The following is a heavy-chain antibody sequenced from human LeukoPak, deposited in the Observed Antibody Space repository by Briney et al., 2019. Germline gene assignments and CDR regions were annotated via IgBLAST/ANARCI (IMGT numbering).Heavy chain of an antibody. CDR1: GFTFSSYA. J-gene: IGHJ4*02. CDR2: ISGSGGST. CDR3: AKRGPYCSGGSCYALFDY. D-gene: IGHD2-15*01. Sequence: GGSLRLSCAASGFTFSSYAMSWVRQAPGKGLEWVSAISGSGGSTYYADPVKARFYISRDNSKNTLYLQMNSLRAEDTAVYYCAKRGPYCSGGSCYALFDYWGQGTLVTVSS. V-gene: IGHV3-23*01.